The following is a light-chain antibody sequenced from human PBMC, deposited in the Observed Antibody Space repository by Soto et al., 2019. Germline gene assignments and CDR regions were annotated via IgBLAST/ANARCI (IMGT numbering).Light chain of an antibody. J-gene: IGKJ2*01. CDR3: QQYGCSPLYT. CDR1: QSVSSSY. Sequence: EIVLTQSPGTLSLSPGERATLSCRASQSVSSSYLAWYQQKPGQAPRLLSYGASSRATGIPDRFSGSGSGTDVTLTISRLAPEDFAVYYCQQYGCSPLYTFGQGTNLEIK. V-gene: IGKV3-20*01. CDR2: GAS.